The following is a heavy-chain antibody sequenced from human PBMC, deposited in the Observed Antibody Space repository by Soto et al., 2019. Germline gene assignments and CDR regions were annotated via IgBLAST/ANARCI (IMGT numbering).Heavy chain of an antibody. J-gene: IGHJ6*02. D-gene: IGHD6-6*01. Sequence: QVQLVQSGAEVKKPGASVKVSCKASGYTFTSYGISWVRQAPGQGLEWMGWISAYNGNTNYAQKLQGRVTMTTDTSTSTAYMELRSLRSDDTAVYYCARGHGIAARTGDPDYYYGMDVWGQGTTVTVSS. CDR3: ARGHGIAARTGDPDYYYGMDV. CDR1: GYTFTSYG. V-gene: IGHV1-18*04. CDR2: ISAYNGNT.